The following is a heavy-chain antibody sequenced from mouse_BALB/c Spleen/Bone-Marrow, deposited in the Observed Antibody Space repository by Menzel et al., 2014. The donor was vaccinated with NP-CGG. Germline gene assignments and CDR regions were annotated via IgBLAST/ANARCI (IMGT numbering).Heavy chain of an antibody. Sequence: EVKLEESGGGLVQPGGSLRLSCATSGFTFTDYYMSWVRQPPGKALEWLGFIRNKANGYTTEYSASVKGRFTISRDNSQSNLYLQMNTLRAEDSATYYCAREIINDYHWYFDVWGAGTTVTVSS. V-gene: IGHV7-3*02. CDR2: IRNKANGYTT. CDR3: AREIINDYHWYFDV. D-gene: IGHD2-4*01. J-gene: IGHJ1*01. CDR1: GFTFTDYY.